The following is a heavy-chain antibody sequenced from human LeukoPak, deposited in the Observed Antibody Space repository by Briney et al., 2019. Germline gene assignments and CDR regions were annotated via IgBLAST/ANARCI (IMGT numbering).Heavy chain of an antibody. D-gene: IGHD6-13*01. V-gene: IGHV4-4*07. CDR1: GGSISSYY. J-gene: IGHJ5*02. CDR3: ARVSLYAIAADA. Sequence: SETLSLTCTVSGGSISSYYWSWIRQPAGEGLEWIGRIYFSGSTNYNPSLKSRVTMSVDTSKNQFSLTLSSVTAADTAVYYCARVSLYAIAADAWGQGTLVTVSS. CDR2: IYFSGST.